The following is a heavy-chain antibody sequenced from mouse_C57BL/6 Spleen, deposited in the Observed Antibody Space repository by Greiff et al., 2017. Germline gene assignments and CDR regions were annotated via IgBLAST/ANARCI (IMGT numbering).Heavy chain of an antibody. CDR3: TTRIQGFDY. V-gene: IGHV14-4*01. CDR2: IDPENGDT. J-gene: IGHJ2*01. CDR1: GFNIKDDY. Sequence: VQLQQSGAELVRPGASVKLSCTASGFNIKDDYMHWVKQRPEQGLEWMGGIDPENGDTEYASKFQGKATITADTSSNTAYLQLSSLTAEDTAVYYCTTRIQGFDYWGQGTTLTVSS.